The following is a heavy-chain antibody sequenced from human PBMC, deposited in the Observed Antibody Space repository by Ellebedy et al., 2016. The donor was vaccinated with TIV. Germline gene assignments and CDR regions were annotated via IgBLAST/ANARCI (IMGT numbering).Heavy chain of an antibody. J-gene: IGHJ4*02. CDR1: GFTFSSYW. V-gene: IGHV3-7*03. Sequence: PGGSLRLSCAASGFTFSSYWMSWVRQAPGKGLEWVANIKQDGSKRFYVDSVKGRITISRDNAKNSLYLQMNNLRAEETAVYYCARDTLVGVTDSYFDYWGQGTLVTVSS. D-gene: IGHD1-26*01. CDR3: ARDTLVGVTDSYFDY. CDR2: IKQDGSKR.